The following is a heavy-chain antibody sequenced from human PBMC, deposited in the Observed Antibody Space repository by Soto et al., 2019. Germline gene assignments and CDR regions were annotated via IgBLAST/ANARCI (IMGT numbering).Heavy chain of an antibody. CDR2: ISYDGSNK. CDR1: GFTFSSYG. D-gene: IGHD3-10*01. V-gene: IGHV3-30*18. CDR3: AKNPRVRGDNYGMDV. Sequence: QVQLVESGGGVVQPGRSLRLSCAASGFTFSSYGMHWVRQAPGKGLEWVAVISYDGSNKYYADSVKGRFTISRDNSKNTLYLQMNSLRAEDTAVYYCAKNPRVRGDNYGMDVWGQGTTVTVAS. J-gene: IGHJ6*02.